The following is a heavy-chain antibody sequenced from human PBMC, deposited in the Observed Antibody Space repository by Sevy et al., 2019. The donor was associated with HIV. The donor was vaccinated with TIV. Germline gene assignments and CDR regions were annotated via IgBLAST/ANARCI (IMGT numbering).Heavy chain of an antibody. J-gene: IGHJ3*02. D-gene: IGHD3-3*01. Sequence: SLRLSCAASGFTFDDYAMHWVRQAPGKGLEWVSGISWNSGSIGYADSVKGRFTISRDNAKNSLYLQMNSLRAEDTALYYCAKGDFWSGDDAFDIWGQGTMVTVSS. CDR2: ISWNSGSI. CDR3: AKGDFWSGDDAFDI. V-gene: IGHV3-9*01. CDR1: GFTFDDYA.